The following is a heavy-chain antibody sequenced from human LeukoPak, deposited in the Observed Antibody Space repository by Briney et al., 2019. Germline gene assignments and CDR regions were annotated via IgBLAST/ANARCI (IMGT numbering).Heavy chain of an antibody. J-gene: IGHJ4*02. CDR1: GYSISSGYY. V-gene: IGHV4-38-2*01. CDR2: IYHSGST. CDR3: AGRRSGELGNYVLDY. D-gene: IGHD2/OR15-2a*01. Sequence: SETLSPTCAVSGYSISSGYYWGWIRQPPGKGLEWIRSIYHSGSTYYNPSLKSRVTISVDTSKNQFSLRLSSVTAADTAVYYCAGRRSGELGNYVLDYWGQGTLVTVSS.